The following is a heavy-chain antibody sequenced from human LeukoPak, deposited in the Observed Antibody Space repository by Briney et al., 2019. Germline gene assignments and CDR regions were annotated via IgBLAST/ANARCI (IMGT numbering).Heavy chain of an antibody. CDR1: GFTFSSYS. CDR2: ISSSSSYI. J-gene: IGHJ5*02. CDR3: ARDDSSGYRPFDP. V-gene: IGHV3-21*01. Sequence: GGSLRLPCAASGFTFSSYSMNWVRQAPGKGLEWVSSISSSSSYIYYADSVKGRFTISRDNAKNSLYLQMNSLRAEDTAVYYCARDDSSGYRPFDPWGQGTLVTVSS. D-gene: IGHD3-22*01.